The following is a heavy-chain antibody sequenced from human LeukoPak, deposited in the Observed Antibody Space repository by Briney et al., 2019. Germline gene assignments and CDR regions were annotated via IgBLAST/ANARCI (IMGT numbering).Heavy chain of an antibody. Sequence: GGSLRLSCAASGFTFSSYSMNWVRQAPGKGLEWVSSISSSSSYIYYADSVKGLFTISRDNDKNSLYLQMNSLRAEDTAVYYCARDLARRELYPWGQGTLVTVSS. J-gene: IGHJ5*02. V-gene: IGHV3-21*01. CDR3: ARDLARRELYP. CDR1: GFTFSSYS. D-gene: IGHD1-26*01. CDR2: ISSSSSYI.